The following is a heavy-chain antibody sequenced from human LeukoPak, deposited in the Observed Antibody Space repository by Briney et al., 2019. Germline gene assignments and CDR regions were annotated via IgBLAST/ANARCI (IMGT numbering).Heavy chain of an antibody. Sequence: ASVTVSCKASGYTFTTYDINWVRQASGQGLEWMGWMDPNSGNTGYTQKFQGRVSITKNTSISTVYMELNSLRSDDTAVYYCARGSPPGGYWGQGTLVTVSS. CDR3: ARGSPPGGY. CDR1: GYTFTTYD. D-gene: IGHD3-10*01. V-gene: IGHV1-8*03. J-gene: IGHJ4*02. CDR2: MDPNSGNT.